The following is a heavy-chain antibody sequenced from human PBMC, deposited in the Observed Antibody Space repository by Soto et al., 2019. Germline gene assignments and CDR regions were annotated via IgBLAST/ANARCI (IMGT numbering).Heavy chain of an antibody. CDR3: AKDSEDLAYCSSPSCPDYFDY. CDR2: ISYDGNNK. Sequence: QPGGSLRLSCAASGFTFSSYGMHWVRQAPGKGLEWVAVISYDGNNKYYADSVKGRFTISRDNSKNTLYLQMNSLRAEDTAVYYCAKDSEDLAYCSSPSCPDYFDYWGQGSLVTVSS. V-gene: IGHV3-30*18. D-gene: IGHD2-2*01. CDR1: GFTFSSYG. J-gene: IGHJ4*02.